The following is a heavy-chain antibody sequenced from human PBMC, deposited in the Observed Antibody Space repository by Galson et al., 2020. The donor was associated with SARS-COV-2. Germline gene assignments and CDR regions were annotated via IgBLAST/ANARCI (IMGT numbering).Heavy chain of an antibody. CDR3: VRGSGGLDY. D-gene: IGHD3-10*01. Sequence: GGSLRLSCAASEFTFSNHWMHWVRQVPARGLVWVAHINEDGGSTSYADSVKGRFTISRDNAKNTMYLQMSSLRAEDTAVYYGVRGSGGLDYWGQGTLVTVSS. CDR1: EFTFSNHW. CDR2: INEDGGST. V-gene: IGHV3-74*01. J-gene: IGHJ4*02.